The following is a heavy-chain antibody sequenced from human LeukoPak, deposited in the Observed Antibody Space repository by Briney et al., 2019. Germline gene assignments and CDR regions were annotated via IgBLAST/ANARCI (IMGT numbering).Heavy chain of an antibody. CDR1: GGSISSYY. J-gene: IGHJ3*01. CDR3: ARTKPLDPFDF. CDR2: IHYSGNT. Sequence: SETLSLTCTVSGGSISSYYWSWIRQPPGKELEWIGYIHYSGNTYYNPSLKSRVTISVDTSKNQFSLKVNSVTAADTAVYYCARTKPLDPFDFWGQGTLVTVSS. V-gene: IGHV4-59*01.